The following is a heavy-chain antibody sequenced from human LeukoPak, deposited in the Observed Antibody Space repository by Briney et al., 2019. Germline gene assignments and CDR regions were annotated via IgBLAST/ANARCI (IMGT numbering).Heavy chain of an antibody. J-gene: IGHJ4*02. Sequence: EASVKVSCKASGYTFTGYYMHWVRQATGQGLEWMGWMNPNSGNIGYAQKFQGRVTMTRNTSISTAYMELSSLRSEDTAVYYCATVGSYGSFYFDYWGQGTLVTVSS. CDR3: ATVGSYGSFYFDY. CDR2: MNPNSGNI. V-gene: IGHV1-8*02. CDR1: GYTFTGYY. D-gene: IGHD5-18*01.